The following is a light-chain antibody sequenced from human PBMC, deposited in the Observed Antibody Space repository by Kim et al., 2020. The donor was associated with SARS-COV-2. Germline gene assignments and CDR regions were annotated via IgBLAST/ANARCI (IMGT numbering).Light chain of an antibody. CDR3: AVWDDSLSGFLV. Sequence: VLTQSPSASGTPGQRVTISCSGSTSNIGKNTVNWFQQLPGTAPKLLIFSNDQRPPGVPDRFSGSRSGTSASLAISGLRSEDEAEYYCAVWDDSLSGFLVFGGGTQLTFL. V-gene: IGLV1-44*01. J-gene: IGLJ2*01. CDR2: SND. CDR1: TSNIGKNT.